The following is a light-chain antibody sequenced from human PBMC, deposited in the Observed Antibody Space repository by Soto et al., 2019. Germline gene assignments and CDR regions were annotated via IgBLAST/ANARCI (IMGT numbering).Light chain of an antibody. CDR2: DVS. CDR3: SSYTSTNTLI. Sequence: QSVLTQPASVSGSPRQSITISCTGTSSDVGGYNSVSWYQQHPEKAPQLKIFDVSNRPSGISDRFSGSKSGNTASLTISGLQAEDEADYYCSSYTSTNTLIFGGGTKLTVL. J-gene: IGLJ2*01. CDR1: SSDVGGYNS. V-gene: IGLV2-14*03.